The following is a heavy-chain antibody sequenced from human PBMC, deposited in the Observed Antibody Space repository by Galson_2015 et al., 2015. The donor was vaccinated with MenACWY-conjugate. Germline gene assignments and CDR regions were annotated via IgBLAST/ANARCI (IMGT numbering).Heavy chain of an antibody. D-gene: IGHD3-22*01. CDR2: IYYSGST. Sequence: ETLSLTCSVSGGSINDYYWSWIRQAPGKGPEWIGYIYYSGSTNYNPSLKSRVTISVDTSKNQFSLKLSSVTAADTAVYFCARHKIYYYDRSGNFDYWGQGTLVTVSS. J-gene: IGHJ4*02. CDR3: ARHKIYYYDRSGNFDY. CDR1: GGSINDYY. V-gene: IGHV4-59*08.